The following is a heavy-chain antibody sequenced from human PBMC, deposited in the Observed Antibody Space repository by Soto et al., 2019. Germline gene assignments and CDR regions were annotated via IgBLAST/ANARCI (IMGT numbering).Heavy chain of an antibody. J-gene: IGHJ3*02. Sequence: GGSLRLSCAASGFTFSSYGMHWVRQAPGKGLEWVAVISYDGSNKYYADSVKGRFTISRDNSKNTLYLQMNSLRAEDTAVYYCARANWDAFDIWGQGTMVTVSS. CDR3: ARANWDAFDI. CDR2: ISYDGSNK. D-gene: IGHD7-27*01. CDR1: GFTFSSYG. V-gene: IGHV3-30*03.